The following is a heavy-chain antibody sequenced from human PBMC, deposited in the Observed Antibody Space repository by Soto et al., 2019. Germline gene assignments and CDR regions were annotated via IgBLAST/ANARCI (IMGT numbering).Heavy chain of an antibody. V-gene: IGHV4-59*01. Sequence: LSLTCTVSGGSLSSYYWSWIRQPPGKGLESIGYIYYSGSTNYNPSLKSRVIISVDTSKNQFSLKLSSVTAADTAVYYCARYLCSTTSCYMDVWGKGTTVTVSS. CDR2: IYYSGST. CDR3: ARYLCSTTSCYMDV. J-gene: IGHJ6*03. CDR1: GGSLSSYY. D-gene: IGHD2-2*01.